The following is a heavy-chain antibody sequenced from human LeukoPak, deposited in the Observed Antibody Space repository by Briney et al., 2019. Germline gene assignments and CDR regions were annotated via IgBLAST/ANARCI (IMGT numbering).Heavy chain of an antibody. J-gene: IGHJ6*03. V-gene: IGHV3-23*01. D-gene: IGHD1-26*01. CDR2: ISGSGGST. CDR1: GFTFSSYG. CDR3: ARDPYSGSYGNYYYYFMDV. Sequence: GGSLRLSCAASGFTFSSYGMSWVRQAPGKGLEWVSAISGSGGSTYYADSVKGRFTISRDNSKNTLYLQMNSLRAEDTAVYYCARDPYSGSYGNYYYYFMDVWGKGTTVTISS.